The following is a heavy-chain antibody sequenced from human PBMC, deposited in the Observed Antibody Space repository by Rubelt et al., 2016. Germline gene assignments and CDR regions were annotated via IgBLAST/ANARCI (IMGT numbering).Heavy chain of an antibody. D-gene: IGHD5-12*01. CDR1: GDSSTAYS. CDR2: IYPSGTT. Sequence: QVQLQESGPGLVKPSETLSLACTVSGDSSTAYSWSWIRQPPGKGLEWIGYIYPSGTTNYSPSLTSRVTISVDTSKNQFSLRLSSVTASDTALYYCARSYTDYADVHFDLWGRGTLVTVSS. V-gene: IGHV4-4*08. CDR3: ARSYTDYADVHFDL. J-gene: IGHJ2*01.